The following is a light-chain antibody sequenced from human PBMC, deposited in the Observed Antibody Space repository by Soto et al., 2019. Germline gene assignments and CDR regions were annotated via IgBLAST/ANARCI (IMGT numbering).Light chain of an antibody. CDR3: QQYNNWPPMA. V-gene: IGKV3-15*01. Sequence: EIVMTQSPATLSVSPGERATLSCRASQSVSSNLARYQQKPGQAPRLLIYGASTRATGIPARFSGSGSGTEFTLTISSLQSEDFAVYYCQQYNNWPPMAFGQGTKVEI. CDR1: QSVSSN. CDR2: GAS. J-gene: IGKJ1*01.